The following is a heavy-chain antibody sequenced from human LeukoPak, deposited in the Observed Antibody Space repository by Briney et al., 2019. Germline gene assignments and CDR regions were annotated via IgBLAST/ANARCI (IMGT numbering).Heavy chain of an antibody. J-gene: IGHJ4*02. CDR2: IIPIFGTA. CDR3: ARDSRGELGAPRMD. Sequence: GSSVKVSCKASGGTFSSYAISWVRQAPGQGLEWMGGIIPIFGTANYAQKLQGRVTMTTDTSTSTAYMELRSLRSDDTAVYYCARDSRGELGAPRMDWGQGTLVTVSS. D-gene: IGHD1-26*01. V-gene: IGHV1-69*05. CDR1: GGTFSSYA.